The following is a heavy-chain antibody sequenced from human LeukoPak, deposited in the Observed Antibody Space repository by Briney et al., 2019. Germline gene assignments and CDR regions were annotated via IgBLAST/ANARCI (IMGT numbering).Heavy chain of an antibody. Sequence: AGSLRLSCAASGFTVSTYYINWVRQAPGKGLEWVSVTYTGGSTSYADSVKGRFTISRDNSKNTLYLQMNSLRAEDTAVYFCARVGRGDIYGYGDYWGQGTLVTVSS. J-gene: IGHJ4*02. V-gene: IGHV3-66*01. CDR3: ARVGRGDIYGYGDY. D-gene: IGHD5-18*01. CDR1: GFTVSTYY. CDR2: TYTGGST.